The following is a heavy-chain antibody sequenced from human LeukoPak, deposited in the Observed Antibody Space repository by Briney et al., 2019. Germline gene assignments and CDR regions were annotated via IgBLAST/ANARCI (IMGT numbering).Heavy chain of an antibody. CDR2: INPSGGST. Sequence: ASVKVSCKASGYTFTSSGISWVRQAPGQGLEWMGIINPSGGSTSYAQKFQGRVTMTRDMSTSTVYMELSSLRSEDTAVYYCARVLHILRYFDYWGKGTTVTISS. V-gene: IGHV1-46*01. J-gene: IGHJ6*04. D-gene: IGHD3-9*01. CDR1: GYTFTSSG. CDR3: ARVLHILRYFDY.